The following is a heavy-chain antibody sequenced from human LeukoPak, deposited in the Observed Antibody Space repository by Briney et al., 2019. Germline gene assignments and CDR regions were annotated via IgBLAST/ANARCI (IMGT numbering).Heavy chain of an antibody. J-gene: IGHJ4*02. CDR1: GDSISSTIYS. CDR3: ARQRGSTLADY. CDR2: ISYSGTT. D-gene: IGHD1-7*01. V-gene: IGHV4-39*01. Sequence: SETLSLTCTVSGDSISSTIYSWGCIRQPPGKGLEWIGNISYSGTTYTNPSLRSRVTISVDTSKNHFSLNLSSATAADTAVYYCARQRGSTLADYWGQGILVTVSS.